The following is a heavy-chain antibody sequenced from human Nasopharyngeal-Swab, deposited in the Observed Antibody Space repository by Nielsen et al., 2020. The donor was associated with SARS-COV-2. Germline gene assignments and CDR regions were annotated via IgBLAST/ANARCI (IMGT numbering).Heavy chain of an antibody. V-gene: IGHV3-23*01. J-gene: IGHJ4*02. CDR2: ISGSGGST. Sequence: GESLKISCAASGFTFSSYAMSWVRQAPGKELEWVSAISGSGGSTYYADSVKGRFTISRDNSKNTLYLQMNSLRAEDTAVYYCAGDLGGYFDYWGQGTLVTVSS. CDR3: AGDLGGYFDY. D-gene: IGHD3-10*01. CDR1: GFTFSSYA.